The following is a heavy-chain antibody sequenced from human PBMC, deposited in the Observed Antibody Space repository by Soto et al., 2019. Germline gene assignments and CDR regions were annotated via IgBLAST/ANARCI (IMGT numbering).Heavy chain of an antibody. CDR3: ARDPADY. V-gene: IGHV1-3*01. Sequence: GASVKVACKASGYSFTSYTLHWVRQAPGQRLEWIGCVNAGNGDTKYSRNFQGRVTISRDTSASTAYMEVSSLRSEDTAVYYCARDPADYWGQGTLVTVSS. CDR2: VNAGNGDT. CDR1: GYSFTSYT. J-gene: IGHJ4*02.